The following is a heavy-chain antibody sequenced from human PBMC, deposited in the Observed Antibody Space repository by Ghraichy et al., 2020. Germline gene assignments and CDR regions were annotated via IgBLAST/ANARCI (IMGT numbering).Heavy chain of an antibody. Sequence: SETLSLTCTVSGGSISSYYWSWIRQPPGKGLEWIGYIYYSGSTNYNPSLKSRVTISVDTSKNQFSLKLSSVTAADTAVYYCARGLGNWGQGTLVTVSS. CDR2: IYYSGST. J-gene: IGHJ4*02. D-gene: IGHD3-16*01. CDR1: GGSISSYY. CDR3: ARGLGN. V-gene: IGHV4-59*01.